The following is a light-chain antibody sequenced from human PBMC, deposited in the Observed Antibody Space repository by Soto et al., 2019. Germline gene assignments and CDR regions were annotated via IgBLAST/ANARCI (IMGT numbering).Light chain of an antibody. CDR1: QSVSSD. V-gene: IGKV3-11*01. Sequence: EIVLTQSPATLSLSPGERATLSCRASQSVSSDLAWYQKKPGKAPRLLIYDAANRATGVQARFSGSGSGTDFTLTISSLEPEDLAVYYCQQRSNWITFGQGTRLEIK. CDR2: DAA. J-gene: IGKJ5*01. CDR3: QQRSNWIT.